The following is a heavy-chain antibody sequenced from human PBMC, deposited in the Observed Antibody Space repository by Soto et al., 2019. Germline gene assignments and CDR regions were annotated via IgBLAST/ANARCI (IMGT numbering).Heavy chain of an antibody. CDR2: ISASGSAT. D-gene: IGHD4-17*01. J-gene: IGHJ4*02. CDR3: AKDRSHRGYGAKAFDS. CDR1: GFTFSNYA. V-gene: IGHV3-23*01. Sequence: EVQLLESGGGLAQPGGSLRLSCAASGFTFSNYAMTWVRQAPGQGLEWVSQISASGSATHYADSVKGRFTISRDSSENMLYLEMNVLRAEDTAIYYCAKDRSHRGYGAKAFDSWGQGTLVTVSS.